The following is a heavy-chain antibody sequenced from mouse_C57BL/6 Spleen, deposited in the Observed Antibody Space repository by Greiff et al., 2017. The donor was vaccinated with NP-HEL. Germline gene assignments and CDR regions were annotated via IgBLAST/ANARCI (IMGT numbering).Heavy chain of an antibody. CDR3: ARGYYDYDDFDY. D-gene: IGHD2-4*01. J-gene: IGHJ2*01. V-gene: IGHV1-64*01. CDR2: IHPNSGST. CDR1: GYTFTSYW. Sequence: QVQLQQPGAELVKPGASVKLSCKASGYTFTSYWMHWVKQRPGQGLEWIGMIHPNSGSTNYNEKFKSKATLTVDKSSSTAYMQLSSLTSEDSAVYYCARGYYDYDDFDYWGQGTTLTVSS.